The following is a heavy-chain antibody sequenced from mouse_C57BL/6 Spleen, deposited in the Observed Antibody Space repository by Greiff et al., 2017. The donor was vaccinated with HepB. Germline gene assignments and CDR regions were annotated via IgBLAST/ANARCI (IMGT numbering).Heavy chain of an antibody. D-gene: IGHD2-1*01. J-gene: IGHJ3*01. Sequence: QVQLQQPGAELVKPGASVKLSCKASGYTFTSYWVHWVKQRPGRGLEWIGRIDPNSGGTKYNEKFKSKATLTVDKPSSTAYMQLSSLTSEDSAVYYCARDYGNYEGHAWFAYWGQGTLVTVSA. CDR3: ARDYGNYEGHAWFAY. CDR2: IDPNSGGT. V-gene: IGHV1-72*01. CDR1: GYTFTSYW.